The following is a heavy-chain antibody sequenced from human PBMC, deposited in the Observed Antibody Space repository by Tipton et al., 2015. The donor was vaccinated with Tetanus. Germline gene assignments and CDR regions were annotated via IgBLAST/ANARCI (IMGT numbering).Heavy chain of an antibody. D-gene: IGHD3-10*01. J-gene: IGHJ5*02. Sequence: TLSLTCTVSRGSINSGTFYWDWIRQPPGKGLEWIGNIYFEGSTYYSPSLKSRVTIAVDRSQNVFSLNLTSVTAADTAVYYCARHLYGYWFDPWGQGALVTASS. CDR2: IYFEGST. CDR1: RGSINSGTFY. CDR3: ARHLYGYWFDP. V-gene: IGHV4-39*01.